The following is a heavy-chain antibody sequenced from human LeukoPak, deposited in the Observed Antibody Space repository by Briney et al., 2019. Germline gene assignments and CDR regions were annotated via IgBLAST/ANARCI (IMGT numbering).Heavy chain of an antibody. CDR3: AREGRCSGGSCYYHYYGMDV. CDR1: GFTFSSYA. D-gene: IGHD2-15*01. J-gene: IGHJ6*02. V-gene: IGHV3-64*01. CDR2: ISSNGGST. Sequence: PGGSLRLSCAASGFTFSSYAMHWVRQAPGKGLEYVSAISSNGGSTYYANSVKGRFTISRDNSKSTLYLQMGSLRAEDMAVYYCAREGRCSGGSCYYHYYGMDVWGQGTTVTVSS.